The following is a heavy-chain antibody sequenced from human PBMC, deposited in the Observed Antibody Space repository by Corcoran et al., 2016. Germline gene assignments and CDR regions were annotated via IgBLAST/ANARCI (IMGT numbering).Heavy chain of an antibody. CDR1: GFTVSSSY. Sequence: EVQLVASGGGLIQPGGSLRLSCAASGFTVSSSYMSWVRQPPGKGLEWVSVLYSGGSTYYADSVEGRFTISRDNSKNTLYLQMNSLTAEDTAVYYCTRDGRDNYGYCLGGYWGQGTLVTVSS. J-gene: IGHJ4*02. V-gene: IGHV3-53*01. D-gene: IGHD5-18*01. CDR3: TRDGRDNYGYCLGGY. CDR2: LYSGGST.